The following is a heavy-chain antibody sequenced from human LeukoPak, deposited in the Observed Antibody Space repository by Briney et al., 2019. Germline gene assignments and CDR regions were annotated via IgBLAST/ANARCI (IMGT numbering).Heavy chain of an antibody. D-gene: IGHD3-22*01. CDR2: INSGGSST. CDR1: GFTFSSYW. V-gene: IGHV3-74*01. Sequence: PGGSLRLSCAASGFTFSSYWMHWVRQAPGKGLVWVSRINSGGSSTSYADSVKGRFTISRDNARNTLYLQMNSLRAEDTAVYYCAVNYDSSGSGWFDPWGQGTLVTVSS. J-gene: IGHJ5*02. CDR3: AVNYDSSGSGWFDP.